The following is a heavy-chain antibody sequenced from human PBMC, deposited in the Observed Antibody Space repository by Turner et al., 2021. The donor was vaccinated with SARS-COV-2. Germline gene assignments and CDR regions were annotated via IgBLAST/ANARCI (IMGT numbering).Heavy chain of an antibody. CDR2: ISHSSSTL. V-gene: IGHV3-48*01. CDR3: ARIVRASKTDH. Sequence: EVQLVESGGGLVQPGGSLRLSCAASGFPFSAYSMNWVRQATGKGLEWVSYISHSSSTLYYADSVKGRFTISRDNTKNSLYLQMNSLRAEDTAVYYCARIVRASKTDHWGQGTLVTVSS. CDR1: GFPFSAYS. J-gene: IGHJ4*02. D-gene: IGHD1-26*01.